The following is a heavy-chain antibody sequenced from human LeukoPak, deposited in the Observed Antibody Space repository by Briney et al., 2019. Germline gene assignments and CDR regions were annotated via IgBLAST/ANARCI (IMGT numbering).Heavy chain of an antibody. D-gene: IGHD7-27*01. V-gene: IGHV3-23*01. CDR1: GFNFSPYG. CDR3: AKLGTYFYFDF. J-gene: IGHJ2*01. Sequence: GGSLRLSRAASGFNFSPYGMSWIRQAPGKGLEWVAGISGSGSDTYYADSVKGRFTISRDNFKNTVDLQMNSLRADDTAVYYCAKLGTYFYFDFWGRGTLVTVSS. CDR2: ISGSGSDT.